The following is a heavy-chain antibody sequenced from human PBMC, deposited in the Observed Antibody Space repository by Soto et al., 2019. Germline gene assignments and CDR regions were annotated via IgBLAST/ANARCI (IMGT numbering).Heavy chain of an antibody. Sequence: ASVKVSCKASGYNFATHNINWVRQASGQGLEWLGWMNPDSGNTGLAHKFQGRVTMTRDTSTNTAYMDLSYLRSEDTAVYYCARGGSLYWYFDLWGRGTLVTVSS. D-gene: IGHD1-26*01. CDR3: ARGGSLYWYFDL. CDR2: MNPDSGNT. J-gene: IGHJ2*01. V-gene: IGHV1-8*01. CDR1: GYNFATHN.